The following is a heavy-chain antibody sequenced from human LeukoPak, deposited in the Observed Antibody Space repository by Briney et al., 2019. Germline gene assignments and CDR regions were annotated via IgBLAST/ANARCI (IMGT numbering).Heavy chain of an antibody. CDR2: IYWDDDK. V-gene: IGHV2-5*02. CDR3: VHKISVAATFNY. D-gene: IGHD6-19*01. Sequence: ESGPTLVNPTQTLTLTCTFSGFSLSTSGVGVGWIRQPPGKALEWLALIYWDDDKRYSPSLKSRLTITKDTSKDQVVLTMANMDPVDTATYHCVHKISVAATFNYWGQGTLVTVSS. J-gene: IGHJ4*02. CDR1: GFSLSTSGVG.